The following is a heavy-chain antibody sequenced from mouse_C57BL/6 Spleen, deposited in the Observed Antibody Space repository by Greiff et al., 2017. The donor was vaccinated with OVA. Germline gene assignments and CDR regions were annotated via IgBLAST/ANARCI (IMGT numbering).Heavy chain of an antibody. J-gene: IGHJ4*01. V-gene: IGHV1-80*01. CDR2: IYPGDGDT. CDR3: ARRRDYYYAMDY. CDR1: GYAFSSYW. Sequence: QVQLQQSGAELVKPGASVKISCKASGYAFSSYWMNWVKQRPGKGLEWIGQIYPGDGDTNYNGKFKGKATLTADKSSSTAYMQLSSLTSEDSAVYFCARRRDYYYAMDYWGQGTSVTVSS.